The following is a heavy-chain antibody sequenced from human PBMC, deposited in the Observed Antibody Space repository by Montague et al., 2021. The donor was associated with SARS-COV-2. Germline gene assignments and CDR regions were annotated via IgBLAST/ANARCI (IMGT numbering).Heavy chain of an antibody. D-gene: IGHD4-17*01. Sequence: SETLSPTCTVSGDSTSCPNCYWGWIRQPPGKGLDWIGTIYNSGTTXYKPSLKSRLTISIDTSKNQFSLKLSSVTAADTAVYYCARHRNYGDHSLDNWFHPWGQGTLVTVSS. CDR3: ARHRNYGDHSLDNWFHP. J-gene: IGHJ5*02. CDR2: IYNSGTT. CDR1: GDSTSCPNCY. V-gene: IGHV4-39*01.